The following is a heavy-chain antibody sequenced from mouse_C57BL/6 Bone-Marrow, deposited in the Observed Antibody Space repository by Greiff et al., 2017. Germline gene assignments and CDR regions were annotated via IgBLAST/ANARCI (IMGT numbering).Heavy chain of an antibody. V-gene: IGHV1-26*01. J-gene: IGHJ2*01. CDR2: INPNNGGT. CDR1: GYTFTDYY. Sequence: EVHLLQSGPELVKPGASVKISCKASGYTFTDYYMKWVKQSHGKSLEWIGDINPNNGGTSYNQKFKGKATLTVDTSSSTAYMELRSLTSEDSAVYYCARWGLYYGNYEDYWGQGTTLTVSS. D-gene: IGHD2-1*01. CDR3: ARWGLYYGNYEDY.